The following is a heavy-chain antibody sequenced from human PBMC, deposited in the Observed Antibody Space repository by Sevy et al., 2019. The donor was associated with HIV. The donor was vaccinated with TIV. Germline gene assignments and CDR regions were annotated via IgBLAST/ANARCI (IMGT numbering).Heavy chain of an antibody. Sequence: GGSLRLSCAASGFTFSSYAMSWVRQAPGKGLEWVSAISGSGGSTYYADSVKGRFTISRDTSKNTQYLQMSSMRAEETAVYYCAKFRSQDYYDFWSVPIGFDYWGQGTLVTVSS. CDR1: GFTFSSYA. J-gene: IGHJ4*02. D-gene: IGHD3-3*01. CDR2: ISGSGGST. V-gene: IGHV3-23*01. CDR3: AKFRSQDYYDFWSVPIGFDY.